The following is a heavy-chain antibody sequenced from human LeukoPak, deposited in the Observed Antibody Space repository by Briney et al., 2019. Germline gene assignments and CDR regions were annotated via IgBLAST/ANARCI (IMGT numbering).Heavy chain of an antibody. V-gene: IGHV3-9*01. J-gene: IGHJ3*02. CDR3: ARVFYGDYGGDAFDI. D-gene: IGHD4-17*01. CDR2: ISWNSGSI. CDR1: GFTFDDYA. Sequence: GGSLRLSCAASGFTFDDYAMHWVRQAPGKGLEWVSGISWNSGSIGYADSVKGRFTISRDNAKNSLYLQMNSLRAEDTAVYYCARVFYGDYGGDAFDIWGQGTMVTVSS.